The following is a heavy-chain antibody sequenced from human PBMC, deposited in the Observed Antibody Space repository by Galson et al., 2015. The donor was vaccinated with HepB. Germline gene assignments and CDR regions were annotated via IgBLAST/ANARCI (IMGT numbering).Heavy chain of an antibody. D-gene: IGHD3-3*01. J-gene: IGHJ4*02. CDR3: ARFTIFRPEWFTYYCDY. CDR2: ISSSSSYI. V-gene: IGHV3-21*01. CDR1: GFTFSSYS. Sequence: SLRLSCAASGFTFSSYSMNWVRQAPGKGLEWVSSISSSSSYIYYADSVKGRFTISRDNAKNSLYLQMNSLRAEDTAVYYCARFTIFRPEWFTYYCDYWGQGTLVTVSS.